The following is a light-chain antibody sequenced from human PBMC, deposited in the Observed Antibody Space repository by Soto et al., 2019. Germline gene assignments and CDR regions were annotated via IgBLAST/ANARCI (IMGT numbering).Light chain of an antibody. CDR2: GAS. J-gene: IGKJ2*01. V-gene: IGKV3-20*01. CDR3: QQYVSSPYT. Sequence: EIVLTQSPGTLSLSPGERATLSCRASQSVSSSYLAWYQQKPGQAPRLLNYGASSRATGIPDRFSGSGSGTDFTLTISRLELEDFAVYYCQQYVSSPYTFGQGTKLEIK. CDR1: QSVSSSY.